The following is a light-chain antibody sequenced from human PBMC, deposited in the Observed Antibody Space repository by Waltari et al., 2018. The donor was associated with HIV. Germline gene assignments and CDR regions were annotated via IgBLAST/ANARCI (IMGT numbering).Light chain of an antibody. CDR3: GTWDTILSGGV. CDR2: ENS. V-gene: IGLV1-51*02. J-gene: IGLJ2*01. Sequence: QSILTQPPSVSAAPGQKVTIPCSGNHSNIGNNYVAWYQQFPGTATKFLIYENSKRPSGIPDRFSGSKSGTSATLGITGLQAGDEADYYCGTWDTILSGGVFGGGTKVTVL. CDR1: HSNIGNNY.